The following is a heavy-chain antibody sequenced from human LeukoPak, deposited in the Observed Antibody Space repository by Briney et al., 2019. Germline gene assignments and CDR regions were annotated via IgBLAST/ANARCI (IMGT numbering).Heavy chain of an antibody. Sequence: ASVKVSCKVSGYTLTELSMHWVRQAPGKGLEWMGGFDPEDGETIYAQKFQGRVTITADESTSTAYMELSSLRSEDTAVYYCARARYYYDSSGYYSDRYYFDYWGQGTLVTVSS. J-gene: IGHJ4*02. D-gene: IGHD3-22*01. CDR3: ARARYYYDSSGYYSDRYYFDY. V-gene: IGHV1-24*01. CDR2: FDPEDGET. CDR1: GYTLTELS.